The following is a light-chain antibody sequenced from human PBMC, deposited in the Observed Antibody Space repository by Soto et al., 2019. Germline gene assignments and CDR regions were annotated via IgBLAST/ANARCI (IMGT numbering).Light chain of an antibody. Sequence: EIVLTQSPGTLSLSPGEGATLSCRASQSVSSSYLAWYQQKPGQAPRLLIYGASSRATGVPDRFSGSGSGTDFTLTITRLEPEDFAVYYCQQRSSWPPVTFGQGTRLEIK. V-gene: IGKV3D-20*02. CDR3: QQRSSWPPVT. CDR2: GAS. CDR1: QSVSSSY. J-gene: IGKJ5*01.